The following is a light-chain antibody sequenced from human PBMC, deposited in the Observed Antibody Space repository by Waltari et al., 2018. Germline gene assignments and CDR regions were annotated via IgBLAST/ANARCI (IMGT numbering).Light chain of an antibody. CDR3: SSYTTSSTLV. CDR1: RGEVGGYNF. J-gene: IGLJ2*01. CDR2: DVS. V-gene: IGLV2-14*01. Sequence: QSALPHPASVSGSPGQSITIPCLGTRGEVGGYNFSSWYQQHPDKAPKLMIYDVSKRPSGVSNRFSGSKSGNTASLTISGLQAEDETDYYCSSYTTSSTLVFGGGTKLTVL.